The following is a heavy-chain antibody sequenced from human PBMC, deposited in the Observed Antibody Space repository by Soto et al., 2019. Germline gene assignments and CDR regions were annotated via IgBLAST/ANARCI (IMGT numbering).Heavy chain of an antibody. D-gene: IGHD2-15*01. V-gene: IGHV1-18*01. CDR3: ARDPSGGGGSCPKFDY. CDR1: GYTFTSYG. Sequence: QVQLVQSGAEVKKPGASVKVSCKASGYTFTSYGLSWVRQAPGQGLEWMGWISAYNGNTNYAQKLQGRVTMTTDTSASTAYMELRSLGSDDTAVNYCARDPSGGGGSCPKFDYWGQGTQVTVSS. CDR2: ISAYNGNT. J-gene: IGHJ4*02.